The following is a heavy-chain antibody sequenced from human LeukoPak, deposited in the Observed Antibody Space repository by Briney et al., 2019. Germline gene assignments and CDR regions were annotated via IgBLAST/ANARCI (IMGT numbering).Heavy chain of an antibody. CDR3: ARGYYYDSSGYYEANFDY. V-gene: IGHV4-34*01. CDR1: GGSFSGYY. J-gene: IGHJ4*02. Sequence: SETLSLTCAVYGGSFSGYYWSWIRQPPGKGLEWIGEINHSGSTNYNPSLKSRVTISVDTSKNQFSLMLSSVTAADTAVYYCARGYYYDSSGYYEANFDYWGQGTLVTVSS. D-gene: IGHD3-22*01. CDR2: INHSGST.